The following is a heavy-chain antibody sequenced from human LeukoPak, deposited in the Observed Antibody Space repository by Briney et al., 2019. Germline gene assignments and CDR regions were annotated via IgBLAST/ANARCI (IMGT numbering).Heavy chain of an antibody. V-gene: IGHV3-23*01. Sequence: GGSLRLSCAASGFTFSSYAMSWVRHAPGKGLEWLSAISGSGGSTYYADSVKGRFTISRDNSKNTLYLQMNSLRAEDTAVYYCAKDRRVAGPFDYWGQGTLVTVSS. CDR2: ISGSGGST. CDR1: GFTFSSYA. J-gene: IGHJ4*02. D-gene: IGHD6-19*01. CDR3: AKDRRVAGPFDY.